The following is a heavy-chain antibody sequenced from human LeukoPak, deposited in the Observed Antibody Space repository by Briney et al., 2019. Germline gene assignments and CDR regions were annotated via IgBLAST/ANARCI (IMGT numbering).Heavy chain of an antibody. Sequence: GSSVTVSSKASGGTFSNYALSWVRQAPGQGLEWMGGIIPIFSTANYAQKFQGRVTITADESTSTAYMELSSLRSDDTAVYYCARRALYDSRGIAGFDIWGQGTMVTVSS. CDR1: GGTFSNYA. V-gene: IGHV1-69*01. J-gene: IGHJ3*02. CDR2: IIPIFSTA. CDR3: ARRALYDSRGIAGFDI. D-gene: IGHD3-22*01.